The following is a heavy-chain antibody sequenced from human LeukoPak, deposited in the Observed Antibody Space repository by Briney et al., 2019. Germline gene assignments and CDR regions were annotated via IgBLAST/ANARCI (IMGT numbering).Heavy chain of an antibody. CDR2: ISGSGGST. Sequence: GGSLRLSCAASGFTFSSYAMSWVRQAPGKGLEWVSAISGSGGSTYYADSVKGRFTISRDNSKNTLYLQMNSLRAEDTAVYYCAKDSRRWTYYDFWSGYPFDYWGQGTLVTVSS. V-gene: IGHV3-23*01. D-gene: IGHD3-3*01. CDR1: GFTFSSYA. CDR3: AKDSRRWTYYDFWSGYPFDY. J-gene: IGHJ4*02.